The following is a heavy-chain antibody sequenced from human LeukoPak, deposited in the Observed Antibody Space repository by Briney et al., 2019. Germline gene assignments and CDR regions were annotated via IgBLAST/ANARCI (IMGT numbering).Heavy chain of an antibody. CDR1: GLTVSSNH. J-gene: IGHJ4*02. CDR3: ARDHAAAGGGLDY. CDR2: IYTGGIT. D-gene: IGHD6-13*01. V-gene: IGHV3-53*01. Sequence: PGGSLRLSCAASGLTVSSNHMAWVRQAPGKGLEWVSVIYTGGITYYGDSVQGRFTISRDNSKNTLYLQMNSLRVEDTALYYCARDHAAAGGGLDYWGQGTQVIVSS.